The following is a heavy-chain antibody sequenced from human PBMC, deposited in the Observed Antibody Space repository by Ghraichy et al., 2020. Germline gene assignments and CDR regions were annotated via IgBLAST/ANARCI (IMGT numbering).Heavy chain of an antibody. CDR2: IKTDGSTT. Sequence: GESLNISCVASGLTFSSYWMHWVRQAPGKGLEWVSHIKTDGSTTNYADSVRGRFTISRDNAKNTLYLQMNSLRADDTAVYYCSTSPRADRGNYWGQGTLVTVCS. CDR3: STSPRADRGNY. J-gene: IGHJ4*02. D-gene: IGHD3-10*01. V-gene: IGHV3-74*01. CDR1: GLTFSSYW.